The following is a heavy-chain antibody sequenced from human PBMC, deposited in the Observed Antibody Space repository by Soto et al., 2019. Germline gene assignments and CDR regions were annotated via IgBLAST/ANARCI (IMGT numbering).Heavy chain of an antibody. D-gene: IGHD5-12*01. CDR3: ARSPLAGEMATIFDY. CDR2: IIPIFGAA. V-gene: IGHV1-69*06. CDR1: GGTFSSYA. J-gene: IGHJ4*02. Sequence: SVKVSCKASGGTFSSYAISWVRQAPGQGLEWTGGIIPIFGAANYAQKFQGRVTITADKSTSTAYMELSSLRSEDTAEYYCARSPLAGEMATIFDYWGQGTLVTVSS.